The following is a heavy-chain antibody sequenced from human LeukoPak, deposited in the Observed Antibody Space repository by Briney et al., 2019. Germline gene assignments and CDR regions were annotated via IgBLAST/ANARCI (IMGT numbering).Heavy chain of an antibody. Sequence: PGGSLRLSCAASGFTVSSNYMSWVRQAPGKGLEWVSVIYSGGSTYYADSVKGRFTISRDNSKNTLYLQMNSLRAEDTAVYYCAREDLQTRGAFDIWGQGTMVTVSS. D-gene: IGHD3-10*01. CDR2: IYSGGST. V-gene: IGHV3-53*01. CDR3: AREDLQTRGAFDI. CDR1: GFTVSSNY. J-gene: IGHJ3*02.